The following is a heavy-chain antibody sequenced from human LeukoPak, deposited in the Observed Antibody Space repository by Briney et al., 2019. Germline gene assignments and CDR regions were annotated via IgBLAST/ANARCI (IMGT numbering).Heavy chain of an antibody. CDR3: ARGGSTSPRHFDY. CDR2: IYSGSST. Sequence: GGSLRLSCAAFGFTVSSNYMSWVRQAPGKGLEWVSVIYSGSSTYYADSVKGRFTISGDNSKNTLYLQMNSLRAEDTAVYYCARGGSTSPRHFDYWGQGTLVTVSS. V-gene: IGHV3-53*01. CDR1: GFTVSSNY. D-gene: IGHD2-2*01. J-gene: IGHJ4*02.